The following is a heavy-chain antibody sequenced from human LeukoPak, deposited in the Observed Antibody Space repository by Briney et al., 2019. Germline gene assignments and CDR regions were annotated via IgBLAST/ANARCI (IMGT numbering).Heavy chain of an antibody. CDR3: VKDPTYYYGSGSSYFDY. CDR2: ISSNGGST. V-gene: IGHV3-64D*06. CDR1: GFTFSSYA. Sequence: GGSLRLSCSASGFTFSSYAMHWVRQAPGKGLEYVSAISSNGGSTYYADSVKGRFTISRDNSKNTLYLQMSSLRAEDTAVYYCVKDPTYYYGSGSSYFDYWGQGALVTVSS. J-gene: IGHJ4*02. D-gene: IGHD3-10*01.